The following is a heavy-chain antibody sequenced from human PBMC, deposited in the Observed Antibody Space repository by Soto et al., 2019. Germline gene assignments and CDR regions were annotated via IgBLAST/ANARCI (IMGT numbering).Heavy chain of an antibody. J-gene: IGHJ5*02. CDR3: ARDKNTLFGVVIIGWFDP. V-gene: IGHV1-18*01. CDR2: ISAYNGNT. Sequence: GASVKVSCKASGYTFTSYDISWVRQAPGQGLEWMGWISAYNGNTNYAQKLQGRVTMTTDTSTSTAYMELRSLRSDDTAVYYCARDKNTLFGVVIIGWFDPWGQGTLVTVSS. CDR1: GYTFTSYD. D-gene: IGHD3-3*01.